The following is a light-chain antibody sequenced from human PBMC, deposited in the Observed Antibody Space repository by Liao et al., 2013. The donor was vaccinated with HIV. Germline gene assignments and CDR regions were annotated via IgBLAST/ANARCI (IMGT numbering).Light chain of an antibody. CDR1: KLGQKY. J-gene: IGLJ3*02. CDR3: LAWDSTTGV. V-gene: IGLV3-1*01. CDR2: L. Sequence: SYELTQPPSVSVSPGQTANIPCSGDKLGQKYAYWYQQKPGQSPVLVIYLDGSNSGNTATLTISGTQPMDEADYYCLAWDSTTGVFGGGTKLTVL.